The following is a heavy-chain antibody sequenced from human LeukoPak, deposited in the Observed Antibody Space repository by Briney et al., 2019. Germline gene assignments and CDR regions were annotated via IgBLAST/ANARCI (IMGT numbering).Heavy chain of an antibody. CDR1: GFTFSSYA. Sequence: GGSLRLSCAASGFTFSSYAMSWVRQAPGKGLEWVSPISGSGFSTYYADSVKGRFTISRDNSKNTLYLQMNSLRAEDTAVYYCAKDRYYYYYYMDVWGKGTTVTVSS. CDR3: AKDRYYYYYYMDV. V-gene: IGHV3-23*01. CDR2: ISGSGFST. J-gene: IGHJ6*03.